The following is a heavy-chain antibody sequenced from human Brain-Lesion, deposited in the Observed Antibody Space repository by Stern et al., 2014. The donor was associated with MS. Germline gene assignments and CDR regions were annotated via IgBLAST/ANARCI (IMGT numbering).Heavy chain of an antibody. Sequence: VQLLESGPGLVKPSQTLSLSCTVSGGSISSGGYYWSWIRQPAGKGLEWIGRIFNSGSTSYNPSLKSRVTISIDTSKNQFSLRRNPMTAADTAVYYCARGRVVPGFQYYATDVWGQGTTVIVSS. J-gene: IGHJ6*02. CDR2: IFNSGST. CDR3: ARGRVVPGFQYYATDV. D-gene: IGHD2-2*01. V-gene: IGHV4-61*02. CDR1: GGSISSGGYY.